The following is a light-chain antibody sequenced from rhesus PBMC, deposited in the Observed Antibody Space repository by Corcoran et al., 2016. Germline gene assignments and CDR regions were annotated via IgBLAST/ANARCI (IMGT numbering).Light chain of an antibody. Sequence: EIVMTQSPATLSLSPGERATLSCRASQSVRSYLAWYQQKPGQAPRLPIYGASGRATGIPDRFSVSGSGTGFTLTISSLEPEGFAVYDCHGTSNLFTFGPVTKLVIE. CDR2: GAS. V-gene: IGKV3-31*02. CDR1: QSVRSY. CDR3: HGTSNLFT. J-gene: IGKJ3*01.